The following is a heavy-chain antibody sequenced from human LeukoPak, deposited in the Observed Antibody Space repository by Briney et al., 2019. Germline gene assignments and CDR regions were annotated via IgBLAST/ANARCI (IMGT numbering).Heavy chain of an antibody. Sequence: GRSLRLSCAASGFTFGSYAMHWVRQAPGKGLEWVAVMAYDGSNNYYADSVKGRFTISRDNSKNTLYLQMNSLRAEDTAVYYCARDRDSGYCSSISCYYYGMDVWGQGTTVTVSS. CDR2: MAYDGSNN. CDR1: GFTFGSYA. CDR3: ARDRDSGYCSSISCYYYGMDV. D-gene: IGHD2-2*01. J-gene: IGHJ6*02. V-gene: IGHV3-30*04.